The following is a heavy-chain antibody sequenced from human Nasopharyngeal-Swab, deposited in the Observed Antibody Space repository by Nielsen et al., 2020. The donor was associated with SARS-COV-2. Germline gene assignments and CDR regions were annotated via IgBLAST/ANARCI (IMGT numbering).Heavy chain of an antibody. CDR2: INHSGST. CDR3: ARAPEGIAARFDP. Sequence: SETLSLTSAVYGGSFSGYYWSWIRQPPGKGLEWIGEINHSGSTNYNPSLKSRVTISVDTSKNQFSLKLSSVTAADTAVYYCARAPEGIAARFDPWGQGTLVTVSS. D-gene: IGHD6-13*01. J-gene: IGHJ5*02. CDR1: GGSFSGYY. V-gene: IGHV4-34*01.